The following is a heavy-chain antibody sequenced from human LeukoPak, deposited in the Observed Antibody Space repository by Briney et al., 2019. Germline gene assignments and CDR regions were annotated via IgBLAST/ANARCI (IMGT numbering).Heavy chain of an antibody. CDR1: GFTFNNYG. CDR3: AKIWNPITMVRGVIDY. V-gene: IGHV3-23*01. Sequence: HPGGSLRLSCAASGFTFNNYGMSWVRQAPGKGLEWVSGISGSGGNTYYRDSVKGRFTISRDNFKNTLHLQMNSLRAGDTAVYYCAKIWNPITMVRGVIDYWGQGTLVTVSS. J-gene: IGHJ4*02. D-gene: IGHD3-10*01. CDR2: ISGSGGNT.